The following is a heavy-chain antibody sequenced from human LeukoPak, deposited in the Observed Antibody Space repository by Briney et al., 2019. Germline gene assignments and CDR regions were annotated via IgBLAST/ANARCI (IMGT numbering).Heavy chain of an antibody. V-gene: IGHV5-10-1*01. CDR3: ARHSYGYGGGLADS. CDR2: IDPDDSYT. D-gene: IGHD5-18*01. CDR1: GYSFARYW. Sequence: KSGESLRISCKTSGYSFARYWISWVRQVPGKGLEWMGRIDPDDSYTSYSPSSQGHVTISVDKSTSTAHLQWSSLKASDTAMYYCARHSYGYGGGLADSWGQGTLITVSS. J-gene: IGHJ4*02.